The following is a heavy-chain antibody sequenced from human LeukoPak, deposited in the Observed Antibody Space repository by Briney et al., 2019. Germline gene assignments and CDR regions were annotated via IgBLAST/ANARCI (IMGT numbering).Heavy chain of an antibody. D-gene: IGHD3-9*01. V-gene: IGHV4-59*01. CDR3: ARSKDILTGYCFDY. CDR1: GGSISSYY. J-gene: IGHJ4*02. Sequence: PSQTLSLTCTVSGGSISSYYWSWIRQPPGKGLEWIGYIYYSGSTNYNPSLKSRVTISVDTSKNQFSLKLSSVTAADTAVYYCARSKDILTGYCFDYWGQGTLVTVSS. CDR2: IYYSGST.